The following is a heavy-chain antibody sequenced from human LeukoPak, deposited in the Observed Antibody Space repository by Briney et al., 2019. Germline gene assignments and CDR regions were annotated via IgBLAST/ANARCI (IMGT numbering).Heavy chain of an antibody. CDR1: GGSISSSSYY. J-gene: IGHJ4*02. CDR3: ARAGGSGLIDY. CDR2: IYYSGST. D-gene: IGHD6-19*01. V-gene: IGHV4-39*07. Sequence: SETLSLTCTVSGGSISSSSYYWGWIRQPPGKGLEWIGSIYYSGSTYYNPSLKSRVTISVDTSKNQFSLKLSSVTAADTAVYYCARAGGSGLIDYWGQGTLVTVSS.